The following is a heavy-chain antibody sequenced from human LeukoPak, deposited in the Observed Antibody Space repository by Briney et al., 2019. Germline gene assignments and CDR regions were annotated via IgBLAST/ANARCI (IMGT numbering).Heavy chain of an antibody. D-gene: IGHD3-9*01. Sequence: GASVKVSCKASGGTFSSYAISWVRQATGQGLEWMGGIIPIFGTANYAQKFQGRVTITTVESTSTAYMELSSLRSEDTAVYYCAPGILTESQPIYYGLDVWGQGTTVTVSS. CDR3: APGILTESQPIYYGLDV. J-gene: IGHJ6*02. CDR2: IIPIFGTA. V-gene: IGHV1-69*05. CDR1: GGTFSSYA.